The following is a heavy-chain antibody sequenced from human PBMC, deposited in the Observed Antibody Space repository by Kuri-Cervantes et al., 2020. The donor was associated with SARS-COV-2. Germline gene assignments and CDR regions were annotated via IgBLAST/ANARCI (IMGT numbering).Heavy chain of an antibody. J-gene: IGHJ4*02. D-gene: IGHD3-16*01. Sequence: GGSLRLSCAASGFTVNYYWMTWVRQAPGGGLEWVANVKQDGSETHYVESVKGRFTISRDNAKNSLYLQMNSLRADDTAVYYCAKGGSDYIWGSYGMPPTDGYWGQGTLVTVSS. CDR1: GFTVNYYW. V-gene: IGHV3-7*03. CDR2: VKQDGSET. CDR3: AKGGSDYIWGSYGMPPTDGY.